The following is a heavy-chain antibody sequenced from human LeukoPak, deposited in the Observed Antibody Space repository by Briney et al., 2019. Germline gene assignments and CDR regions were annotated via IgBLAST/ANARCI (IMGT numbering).Heavy chain of an antibody. CDR3: ARGVLVTVYAAFDY. CDR2: IIHSGRT. D-gene: IGHD2-8*01. Sequence: PSETLSLTCGVYGGSFSGYYWTWIRQSPGMGLEWVGEIIHSGRTNYNPSLTSRVTISVDTSKNQFPLELSSVTAADTAVYYCARGVLVTVYAAFDYWGQGTLVTVSS. CDR1: GGSFSGYY. J-gene: IGHJ4*02. V-gene: IGHV4-34*01.